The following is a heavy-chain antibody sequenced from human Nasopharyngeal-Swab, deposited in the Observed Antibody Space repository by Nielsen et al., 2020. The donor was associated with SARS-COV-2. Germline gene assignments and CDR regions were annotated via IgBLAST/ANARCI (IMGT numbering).Heavy chain of an antibody. V-gene: IGHV4-31*03. Sequence: SETLSLTCTVSGGSFSSASYFWTWIRQHPGKGLEWIGYIYYSGSTYYNPSLKSRVTISVDTSKNHFSLKLSSVTAADTAVYFCARSMYCSSTSCRYYFDYWGQGTLVTVSS. CDR3: ARSMYCSSTSCRYYFDY. J-gene: IGHJ4*02. D-gene: IGHD2-2*01. CDR2: IYYSGST. CDR1: GGSFSSASYF.